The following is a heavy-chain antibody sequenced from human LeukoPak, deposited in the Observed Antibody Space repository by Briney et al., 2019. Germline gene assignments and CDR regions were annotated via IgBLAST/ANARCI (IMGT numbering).Heavy chain of an antibody. V-gene: IGHV4-34*01. CDR3: ARGRRRVVITPRYYFDY. J-gene: IGHJ4*02. D-gene: IGHD3-3*01. Sequence: SETLSLTCAVYGVSFSGYYWSWIRQPPGKGLEWIGEINHSGSTNYNPSLKSRATISVDTSKNQFSLKLSSVTAADTAVYYCARGRRRVVITPRYYFDYWGQGTLVTVSS. CDR2: INHSGST. CDR1: GVSFSGYY.